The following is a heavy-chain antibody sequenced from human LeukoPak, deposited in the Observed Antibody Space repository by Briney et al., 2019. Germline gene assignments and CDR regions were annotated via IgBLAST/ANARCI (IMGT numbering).Heavy chain of an antibody. Sequence: GASVKVSCKASGYTFTGYYMHWVRQAPGQGLEWMGWINPNSGGTSYAQKFQGRVTMTRDTSISTAYMELSRLRSDDTAVYYCARDWGHDDAFDIWGQGTMVTVSS. D-gene: IGHD3-16*01. CDR1: GYTFTGYY. V-gene: IGHV1-2*02. J-gene: IGHJ3*02. CDR3: ARDWGHDDAFDI. CDR2: INPNSGGT.